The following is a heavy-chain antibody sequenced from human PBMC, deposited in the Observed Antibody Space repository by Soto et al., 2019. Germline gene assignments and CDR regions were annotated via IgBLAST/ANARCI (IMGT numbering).Heavy chain of an antibody. J-gene: IGHJ6*02. CDR1: GYTFTGYY. Sequence: ASVKVSCKASGYTFTGYYMHWVRQAPGRGLEWMGWINPNSGGTNYAQKFQGRVTMTRDTSISTAYMELSRLRSDDTAVYYCARDLVSVELYYYYYGMDVWGQGTTVTVSS. CDR2: INPNSGGT. CDR3: ARDLVSVELYYYYYGMDV. V-gene: IGHV1-2*02. D-gene: IGHD1-7*01.